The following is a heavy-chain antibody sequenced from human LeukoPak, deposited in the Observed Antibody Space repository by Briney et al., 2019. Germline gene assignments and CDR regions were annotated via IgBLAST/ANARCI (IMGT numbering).Heavy chain of an antibody. V-gene: IGHV2-70*01. CDR3: ARTANWEYYFDC. Sequence: SGPALVKPTQTLTLTCTFSGFSLSTSGMCVSWIRQPPGKALEWLPLIHCDGDKYYHTSLNTRLTISKDTSKNQVVLTMTNMDPVDTATYYCARTANWEYYFDCWGQGTLVTVSS. CDR1: GFSLSTSGMC. CDR2: IHCDGDK. D-gene: IGHD7-27*01. J-gene: IGHJ4*02.